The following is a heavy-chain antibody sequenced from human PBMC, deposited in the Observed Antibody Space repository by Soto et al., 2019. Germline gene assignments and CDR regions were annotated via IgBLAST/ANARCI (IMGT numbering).Heavy chain of an antibody. CDR1: GGPFSSSA. Sequence: SVKVSCKASGGPFSSSAISWVRQAPGQGLEWMGGIIPIFGTANYAQKFQGRVTITADESTSTAYMELSSLRSEDTAVYYCARDPYYYDSSGGVYWGQGTLVTVSS. CDR2: IIPIFGTA. D-gene: IGHD3-22*01. J-gene: IGHJ4*02. V-gene: IGHV1-69*13. CDR3: ARDPYYYDSSGGVY.